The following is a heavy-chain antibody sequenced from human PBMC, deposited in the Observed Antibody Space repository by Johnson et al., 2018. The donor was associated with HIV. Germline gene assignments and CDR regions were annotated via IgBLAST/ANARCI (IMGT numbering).Heavy chain of an antibody. V-gene: IGHV3-53*01. CDR3: ARDRPYYYGSGDAFDI. Sequence: VQLVESGGGVVQPGRSLRLSCAASGFTVSSNYMSWVRQAPGKGLEWVSVIYSGGSTYYADSVKGRFTISRDNSKNTLYLQMNSLKIEDTAVYYCARDRPYYYGSGDAFDIWGQGTMVTVSS. CDR2: IYSGGST. CDR1: GFTVSSNY. D-gene: IGHD3-10*01. J-gene: IGHJ3*02.